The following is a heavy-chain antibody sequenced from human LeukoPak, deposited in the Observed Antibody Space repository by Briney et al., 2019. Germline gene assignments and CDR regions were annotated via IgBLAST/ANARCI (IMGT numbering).Heavy chain of an antibody. CDR2: LNWNGGST. Sequence: GGSLRLSCAASGXTFDDYGMSWVRQAPGKGLEWVSGLNWNGGSTGYADSVKGRFTISRDNAKNSLYLQMNSLRAEDMALYYCARAAGATTAAFDIWGQGTMVTVSS. V-gene: IGHV3-20*04. CDR1: GXTFDDYG. J-gene: IGHJ3*02. CDR3: ARAAGATTAAFDI. D-gene: IGHD1-26*01.